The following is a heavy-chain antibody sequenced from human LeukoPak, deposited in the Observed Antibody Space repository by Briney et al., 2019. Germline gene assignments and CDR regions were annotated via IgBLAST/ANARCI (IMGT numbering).Heavy chain of an antibody. Sequence: PGRSLRLSCAASGFIFDDYAMHWVRQAPGKGLEWVSGINWNSGTIGYADSVKGRFTISRDNAKNSLYLQMNSLRADDMAFYYCARDRFRYCSGAYCAHFEFWGQGTLVSDSS. CDR1: GFIFDDYA. CDR2: INWNSGTI. CDR3: ARDRFRYCSGAYCAHFEF. D-gene: IGHD2-15*01. V-gene: IGHV3-9*03. J-gene: IGHJ4*02.